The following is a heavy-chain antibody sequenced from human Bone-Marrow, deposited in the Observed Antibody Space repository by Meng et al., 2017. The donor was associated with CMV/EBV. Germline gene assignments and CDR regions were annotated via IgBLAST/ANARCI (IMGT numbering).Heavy chain of an antibody. J-gene: IGHJ6*02. CDR1: GFTFSTSW. CDR3: ARDAGRHMDV. CDR2: INTNGSIT. V-gene: IGHV3-74*01. Sequence: GESLKISCVASGFTFSTSWIHWVRQAPGKGPVWVSRINTNGSITRYVDSVKGRFTISRDNAKNTLFLQMNSLRADDTAVYYCARDAGRHMDVWGQGTTVTVSS.